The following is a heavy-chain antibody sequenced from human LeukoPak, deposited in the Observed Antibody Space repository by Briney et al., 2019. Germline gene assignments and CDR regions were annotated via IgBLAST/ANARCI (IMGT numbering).Heavy chain of an antibody. V-gene: IGHV4-59*08. CDR3: ARHPGMRYSGSYVDC. J-gene: IGHJ4*02. Sequence: PSETLSLTCTVSGGSISGYYWSWIRQPPGKGLEWIGYIYYSGSTNYSPSLKSRVTISVDTSKNQFSLKLSSVTAADTAVYYCARHPGMRYSGSYVDCWGQGTLVTVSS. CDR1: GGSISGYY. CDR2: IYYSGST. D-gene: IGHD1-26*01.